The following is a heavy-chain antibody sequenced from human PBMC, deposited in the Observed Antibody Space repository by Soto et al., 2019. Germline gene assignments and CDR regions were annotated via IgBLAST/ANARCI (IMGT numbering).Heavy chain of an antibody. V-gene: IGHV3-23*01. D-gene: IGHD6-13*01. Sequence: SGGSLRLSCAASGFTFSSYAMRWVRQAPGKGLEWVSAISGSGGSKYYADSVKGRFTISRDNSKNTLYLQINSLRAEDTAVYYCARRLAAAGPGFDYWGQGSLVTVSS. CDR3: ARRLAAAGPGFDY. J-gene: IGHJ4*02. CDR1: GFTFSSYA. CDR2: ISGSGGSK.